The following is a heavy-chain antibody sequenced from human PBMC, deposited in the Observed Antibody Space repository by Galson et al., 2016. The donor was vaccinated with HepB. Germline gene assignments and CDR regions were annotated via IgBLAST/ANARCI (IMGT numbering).Heavy chain of an antibody. CDR3: AVDTTVISKGFDY. J-gene: IGHJ4*02. V-gene: IGHV1-69*06. CDR2: IIPVFGTA. CDR1: GGTFRTYG. Sequence: SVKVSCKASGGTFRTYGINWVRQAPGHGLEWMGGIIPVFGTANYARKFQGRVTITADKSRSTAYMELSSLRSEDTAVYYCAVDTTVISKGFDYWGQGTLVTVSS. D-gene: IGHD4-11*01.